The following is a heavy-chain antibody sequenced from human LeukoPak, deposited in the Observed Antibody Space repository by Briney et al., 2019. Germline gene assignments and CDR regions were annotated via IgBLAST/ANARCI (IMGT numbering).Heavy chain of an antibody. CDR3: ATIAAAGGYYYYGMDV. CDR2: FDPEDGET. V-gene: IGHV1-24*01. J-gene: IGHJ6*02. D-gene: IGHD6-13*01. Sequence: ASVEVSCKVSGYTLTELSMHWVRQAPGKGLEWMGGFDPEDGETIYAQKFQGRVTMTEDTSTDTAYMELSSLRSEDTAVYYCATIAAAGGYYYYGMDVWGQGTTVTVSS. CDR1: GYTLTELS.